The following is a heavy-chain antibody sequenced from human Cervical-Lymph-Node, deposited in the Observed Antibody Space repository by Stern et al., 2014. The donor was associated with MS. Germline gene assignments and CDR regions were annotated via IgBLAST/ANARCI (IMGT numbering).Heavy chain of an antibody. CDR1: GGSISSGNW. V-gene: IGHV4-4*02. CDR3: TRSGSGWYENWFDP. CDR2: IFHSGST. J-gene: IGHJ5*02. Sequence: QLQLQESGPGLVKPSGTLSLTCAVSGGSISSGNWWTWVRQPPGKGLEWIGEIFHSGSTNYNPSLKSRVTISVDKSKNQFSLKLNSVTAADTAVYYCTRSGSGWYENWFDPWGQGTPVAVSS. D-gene: IGHD6-19*01.